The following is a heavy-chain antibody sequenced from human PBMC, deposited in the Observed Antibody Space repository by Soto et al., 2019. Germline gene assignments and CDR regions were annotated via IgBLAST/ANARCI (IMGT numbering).Heavy chain of an antibody. CDR1: GESISSSSYY. J-gene: IGHJ4*02. D-gene: IGHD2-21*02. V-gene: IGHV4-39*01. Sequence: ASETLSLTCIVSGESISSSSYYWGWIRQPPGKGLEWIGSIYHSGRTYYNPSFKSRVTISIDTSKNQFSLKLSSVTATDTAVYYCARQRTTVVTQAYFDHWGQGALVTVSS. CDR2: IYHSGRT. CDR3: ARQRTTVVTQAYFDH.